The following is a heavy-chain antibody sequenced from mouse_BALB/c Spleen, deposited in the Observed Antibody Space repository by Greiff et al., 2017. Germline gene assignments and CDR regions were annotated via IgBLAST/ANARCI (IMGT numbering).Heavy chain of an antibody. D-gene: IGHD2-1*01. CDR1: GFTFSSYT. CDR3: TREWGNPEGFAY. J-gene: IGHJ3*01. Sequence: EVKVVESGGGLVKPGGSLKLSCAASGFTFSSYTMSWVRQTPEKRLEWVATISSGGSYTYYPDSVKGRFTISRDNAKNTLYLQVSSLKSEDTAMYYCTREWGNPEGFAYWGQGTLVTVSA. V-gene: IGHV5-6-4*01. CDR2: ISSGGSYT.